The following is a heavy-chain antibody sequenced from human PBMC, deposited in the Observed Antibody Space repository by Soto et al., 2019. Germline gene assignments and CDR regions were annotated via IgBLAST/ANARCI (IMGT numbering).Heavy chain of an antibody. J-gene: IGHJ5*02. CDR1: GGAISGYY. D-gene: IGHD3-3*01. CDR3: ARGQRFSDWFDP. Sequence: PSETLSLTRTVTGGAISGYYWTWIRQSDGEGLEWIGRIYSSGSTNYNPSLKSRVTISLDTSMNYFSLRLSSVTAADTAVYYCARGQRFSDWFDPWGQGTLVTVSS. V-gene: IGHV4-4*07. CDR2: IYSSGST.